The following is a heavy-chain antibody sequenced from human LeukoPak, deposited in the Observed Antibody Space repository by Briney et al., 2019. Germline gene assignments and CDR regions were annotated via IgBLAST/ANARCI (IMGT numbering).Heavy chain of an antibody. CDR2: IYYSGGT. J-gene: IGHJ4*02. CDR1: GGPISSSSYY. Sequence: PSETLSLTCTVSGGPISSSSYYWGWIRQPPGKGLEWIGSIYYSGGTYYNPSLKSRVTISVDTSKNQFSLKLSSVTAADTAVYYCAGNYYDSSGYYDDYWGQGTLVTVSS. CDR3: AGNYYDSSGYYDDY. D-gene: IGHD3-22*01. V-gene: IGHV4-39*01.